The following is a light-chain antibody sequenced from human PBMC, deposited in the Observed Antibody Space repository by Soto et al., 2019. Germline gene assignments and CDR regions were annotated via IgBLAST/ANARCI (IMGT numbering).Light chain of an antibody. V-gene: IGLV2-23*01. CDR3: CSYAGSSTAVV. CDR1: SSDVGSYNL. J-gene: IGLJ2*01. CDR2: EGS. Sequence: QSALTQPASVSGSPGQSITISCTGTSSDVGSYNLVSWYQHHPGKAPKRMIYEGSKRPSGVSNRFSGSKSGNTASLTISGLQAEDDADYYCCSYAGSSTAVVFGGGTTLTVL.